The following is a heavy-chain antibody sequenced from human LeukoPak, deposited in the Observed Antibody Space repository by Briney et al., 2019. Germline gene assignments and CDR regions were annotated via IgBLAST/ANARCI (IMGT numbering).Heavy chain of an antibody. CDR1: GYTFTGYY. Sequence: ASVKVSCKASGYTFTGYYMHWVRQAPGQGLEWMGWINPNSGGTNYAQKFQGRVTMTRDTSISTAYMELSRLRSDDTAVYYCARTRDYYDSSGYHEFDPWGQGTLVTVSS. D-gene: IGHD3-22*01. CDR2: INPNSGGT. CDR3: ARTRDYYDSSGYHEFDP. J-gene: IGHJ5*02. V-gene: IGHV1-2*02.